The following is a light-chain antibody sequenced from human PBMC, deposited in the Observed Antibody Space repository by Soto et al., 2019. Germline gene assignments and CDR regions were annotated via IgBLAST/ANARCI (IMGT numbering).Light chain of an antibody. V-gene: IGKV1-39*01. CDR1: QSINRF. J-gene: IGKJ4*01. Sequence: DIQMTQSPSSLSASLGARAPITCRASQSINRFLNWYQHQPGKAPKLLIYAASSLQSGVPSRFSGSGSGTDFTLTISSLQPEDFATYYCQQSYSTPPTFGGGTKVDIK. CDR3: QQSYSTPPT. CDR2: AAS.